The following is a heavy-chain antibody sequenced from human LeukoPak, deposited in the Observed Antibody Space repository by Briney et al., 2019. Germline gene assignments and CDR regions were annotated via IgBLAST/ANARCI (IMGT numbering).Heavy chain of an antibody. CDR1: GGSISNYY. CDR2: IYTSGST. Sequence: SETLSLTCSVSGGSISNYYWSWIRQPAGKGLEWIGRIYTSGSTNYNPSLKSRVTMSVDTSKNQFSLKLSSVTAADTAVYYCARASQRAAAFFFDYWGQGTLVTVSS. J-gene: IGHJ4*02. CDR3: ARASQRAAAFFFDY. D-gene: IGHD2-2*01. V-gene: IGHV4-4*07.